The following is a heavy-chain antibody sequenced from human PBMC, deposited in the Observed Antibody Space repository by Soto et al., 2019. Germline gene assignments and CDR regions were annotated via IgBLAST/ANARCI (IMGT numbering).Heavy chain of an antibody. CDR2: IIPIFGTA. CDR3: ARYMVATGSFAY. J-gene: IGHJ4*02. D-gene: IGHD5-12*01. V-gene: IGHV1-69*13. CDR1: VGPSSSYA. Sequence: SVKVSCKTLVGPSSSYAISWVRQAPGQGLEWMGGIIPIFGTANYAQKFQGRVTLTADESTSTAYMELSSLRSEDTAVYYCARYMVATGSFAYWGQGTLVTVSS.